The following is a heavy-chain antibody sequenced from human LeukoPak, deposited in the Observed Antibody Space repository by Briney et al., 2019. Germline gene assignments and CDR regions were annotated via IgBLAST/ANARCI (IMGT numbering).Heavy chain of an antibody. J-gene: IGHJ3*02. CDR1: GYTFISYS. CDR2: ISAYNGNT. V-gene: IGHV1-18*01. D-gene: IGHD3-10*01. CDR3: ARDAYYYYGSGSPIRAFDI. Sequence: ASVTVSCTASGYTFISYSISWVRQAPGQGLEWMGWISAYNGNTNYAQNFQGRVTMTTDTSTSTAYMELRTLRSDDTALYYCARDAYYYYGSGSPIRAFDIWGQGTMVTVSS.